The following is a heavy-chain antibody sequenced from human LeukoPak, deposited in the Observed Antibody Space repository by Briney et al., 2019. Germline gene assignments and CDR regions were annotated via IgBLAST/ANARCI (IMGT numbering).Heavy chain of an antibody. CDR1: GFIFSDYS. CDR2: ISDSSTTI. Sequence: GGSLRLSCEASGFIFSDYSMNWVRQAPGKGLEWVSHISDSSTTIYYADSVKGRFTISRDNAKNSLYLQMNSLRAEDTAVYYCVGCSSTSCYDAFDIWGQGTMVTVSS. D-gene: IGHD2-2*01. V-gene: IGHV3-48*01. J-gene: IGHJ3*02. CDR3: VGCSSTSCYDAFDI.